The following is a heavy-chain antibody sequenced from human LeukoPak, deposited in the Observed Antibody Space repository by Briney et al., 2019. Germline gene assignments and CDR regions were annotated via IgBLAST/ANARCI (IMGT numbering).Heavy chain of an antibody. J-gene: IGHJ4*02. Sequence: GGPLSLLCAVSGFTLRRYWMTWVREAPGEGLEGVANIKEDGSEKYHVDSVKGRFTISRDNAKNSLYLQMNSLRAEDTAVYYCARDTGCSGGTCYSFYDYWGQGTLVTVSS. CDR1: GFTLRRYW. D-gene: IGHD2-15*01. V-gene: IGHV3-7*01. CDR2: IKEDGSEK. CDR3: ARDTGCSGGTCYSFYDY.